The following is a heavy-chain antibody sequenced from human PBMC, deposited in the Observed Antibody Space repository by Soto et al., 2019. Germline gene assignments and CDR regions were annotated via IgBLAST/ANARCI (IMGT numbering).Heavy chain of an antibody. V-gene: IGHV3-23*01. CDR3: AKGLTSDI. CDR2: ISSSGGNT. CDR1: GFTLSSYV. Sequence: GGSLRLSCAASGFTLSSYVLSWVRQAPGKGLEWVSAISSSGGNTYYTDSVKGRFTISRDNSKNTLYLQMNSLRAEDTAVYYCAKGLTSDIWGQGTMVTDSS. J-gene: IGHJ1*01. D-gene: IGHD2-15*01.